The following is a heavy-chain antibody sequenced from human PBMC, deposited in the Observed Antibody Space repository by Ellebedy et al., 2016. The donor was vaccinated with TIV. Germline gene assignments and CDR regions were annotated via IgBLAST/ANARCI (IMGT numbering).Heavy chain of an antibody. V-gene: IGHV4-31*03. CDR1: GAFISDGGYY. CDR3: ARDFHDYGIDPFDI. D-gene: IGHD4-17*01. CDR2: IYYTGRT. Sequence: SETLSLTCTVSGAFISDGGYYWGWIRQYPGKGLEYIGYIYYTGRTDYNPALERRVTISVDTSKNQFSLKLSSVTAADTAIYYCARDFHDYGIDPFDIWGQGTLVTVSS. J-gene: IGHJ3*02.